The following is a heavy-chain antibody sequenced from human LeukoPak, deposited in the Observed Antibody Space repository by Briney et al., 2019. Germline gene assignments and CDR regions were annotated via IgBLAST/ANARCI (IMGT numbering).Heavy chain of an antibody. CDR2: TSYSGST. Sequence: SETLSLTCTVSVGSISIDYWSWIRQAPGKGLEWIGYTSYSGSTNYNPSLKSRVTFSLDTSKNHFSLKLSSVTAADTAVYYCARNGYSDYDLEFRYYYYYMDVWGKGTTVTVSS. V-gene: IGHV4-59*01. J-gene: IGHJ6*03. CDR1: VGSISIDY. CDR3: ARNGYSDYDLEFRYYYYYMDV. D-gene: IGHD5-12*01.